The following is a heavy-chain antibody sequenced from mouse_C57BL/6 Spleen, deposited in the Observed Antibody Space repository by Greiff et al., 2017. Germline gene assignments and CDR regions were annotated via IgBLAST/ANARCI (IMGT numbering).Heavy chain of an antibody. V-gene: IGHV1-18*01. CDR3: ASSVALYGSKAWFAY. J-gene: IGHJ3*01. Sequence: VQLQQSGPELVKPGASVKIPCKASGYTFTDYNMDWVKQSHGKSLEWIGDINPNNGGTIYNQKFKGKATLTVDKSSSTAYMELRSLTSEDTAVYYCASSVALYGSKAWFAYWGQGTLVTVSA. CDR2: INPNNGGT. D-gene: IGHD1-1*01. CDR1: GYTFTDYN.